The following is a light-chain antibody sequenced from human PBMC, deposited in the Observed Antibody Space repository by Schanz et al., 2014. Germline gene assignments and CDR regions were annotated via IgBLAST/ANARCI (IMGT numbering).Light chain of an antibody. CDR2: GAS. CDR3: HHRSHWRGT. J-gene: IGKJ2*02. Sequence: EIVLTQSPGTLSLSPGGRATLSCRASETVTTYLAWYQQKPGQAPRLLIYGASSRATGIPDRFSGSGSGTDFTLTISRLEPEDFAVYYCHHRSHWRGTFGQGTKLEIK. CDR1: ETVTTY. V-gene: IGKV3D-20*02.